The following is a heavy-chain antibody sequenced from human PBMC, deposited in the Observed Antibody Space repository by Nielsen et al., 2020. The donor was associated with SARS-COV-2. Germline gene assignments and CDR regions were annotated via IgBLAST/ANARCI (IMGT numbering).Heavy chain of an antibody. V-gene: IGHV3-7*01. CDR2: IKQDGSEK. J-gene: IGHJ6*02. Sequence: WLRQPPGKGLEWVANIKQDGSEKYFVDSLKGRFTISRDNAKNSLYLQMNSLRDEDTAVYYCARDLRITMVRGVIITPPPVFYYYYGMDVWGQGTTVTVSS. CDR3: ARDLRITMVRGVIITPPPVFYYYYGMDV. D-gene: IGHD3-10*01.